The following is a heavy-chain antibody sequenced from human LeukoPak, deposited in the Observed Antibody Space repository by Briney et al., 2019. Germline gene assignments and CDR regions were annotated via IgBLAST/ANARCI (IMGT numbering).Heavy chain of an antibody. CDR2: INPNSGGT. J-gene: IGHJ6*03. CDR3: ATSSSSLSYYYYYMDV. D-gene: IGHD6-6*01. CDR1: GYTFTGYY. Sequence: ASVKVSCKASGYTFTGYYMHWVRQAPGQGLEWMGWINPNSGGTNYAQKFQGRVTMTRDTSISTAYMELSRLRSDDMAVYYCATSSSSLSYYYYYMDVWGKGTTVTVSS. V-gene: IGHV1-2*02.